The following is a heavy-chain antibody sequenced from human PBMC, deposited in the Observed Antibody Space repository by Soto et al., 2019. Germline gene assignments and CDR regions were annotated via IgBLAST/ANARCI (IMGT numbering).Heavy chain of an antibody. CDR2: INHSGST. D-gene: IGHD2-8*01. CDR1: GGSFSGYY. CDR3: TRSAGIVLMVYAILGLARDYYMDV. Sequence: SETLSLTCAVYGGSFSGYYWSWIRQPPGKGLEWIGEINHSGSTNYNPSLKSRVTISVDTSKNQFSLKLSSVTAADTAVYYCTRSAGIVLMVYAILGLARDYYMDVWGKGTTVTVSS. V-gene: IGHV4-34*01. J-gene: IGHJ6*03.